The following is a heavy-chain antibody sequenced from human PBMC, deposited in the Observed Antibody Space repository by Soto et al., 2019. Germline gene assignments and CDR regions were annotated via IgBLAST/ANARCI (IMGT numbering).Heavy chain of an antibody. V-gene: IGHV3-15*07. J-gene: IGHJ6*02. Sequence: GGSLRLSCAASGFTFSNAWMNWVRQAPGKGLEWVGRIKSKTDGGTTDYAAPVKGRFTISRDDSKNTLYLQMNSLKTEDTAVYYCTTVCSTSCLYYYYYGMDVWGQGTTVTVSS. D-gene: IGHD2-2*01. CDR1: GFTFSNAW. CDR3: TTVCSTSCLYYYYYGMDV. CDR2: IKSKTDGGTT.